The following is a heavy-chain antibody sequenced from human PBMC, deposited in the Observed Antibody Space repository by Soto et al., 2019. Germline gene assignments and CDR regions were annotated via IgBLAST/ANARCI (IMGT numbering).Heavy chain of an antibody. CDR3: ARDGSEGSGEIGYYYYMDV. V-gene: IGHV3-21*01. CDR2: ITSSGASI. Sequence: EVQLVESGGGLVKPGGSLRLPCAASGFTFSSYSLNWVRQAPGKGLEWVSSITSSGASIYYADSVKGRFTISRDNAKNSPYLQMNSLRAEDTAVYYCARDGSEGSGEIGYYYYMDVWGKGTTATVSS. J-gene: IGHJ6*03. CDR1: GFTFSSYS. D-gene: IGHD2-15*01.